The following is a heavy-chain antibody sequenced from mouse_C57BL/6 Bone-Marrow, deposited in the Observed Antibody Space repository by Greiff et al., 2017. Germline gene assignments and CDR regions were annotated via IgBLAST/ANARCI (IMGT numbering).Heavy chain of an antibody. CDR1: GYTFTSYW. CDR3: ARRHYYGSSFAWFAY. D-gene: IGHD1-1*01. V-gene: IGHV1-50*01. J-gene: IGHJ3*01. CDR2: IDPSDSYT. Sequence: QVQLQQPGAELVKPGASVKLSCKASGYTFTSYWMQWVKQRPGQGLEWIGEIDPSDSYTNYNQKFKGKATLTVDTSSSTAYMQLSSLTSEDSAVYYCARRHYYGSSFAWFAYWGQGTLVTVSA.